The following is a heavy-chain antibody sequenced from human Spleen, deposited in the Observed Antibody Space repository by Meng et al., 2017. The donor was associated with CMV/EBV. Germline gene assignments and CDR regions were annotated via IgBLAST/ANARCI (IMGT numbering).Heavy chain of an antibody. CDR2: ISSSSSYI. V-gene: IGHV3-21*01. D-gene: IGHD2-2*02. Sequence: GESLKISCAASGFTFSSYSMNWVRQAPGKGLEWVSSISSSSSYIYYADSVKGRFTISRDNAKNSPYLQMNSLRAEDTAVYYCARDQYCSSTSCYTGRNYYYYYGMDVWGQGTTVTVSS. J-gene: IGHJ6*02. CDR3: ARDQYCSSTSCYTGRNYYYYYGMDV. CDR1: GFTFSSYS.